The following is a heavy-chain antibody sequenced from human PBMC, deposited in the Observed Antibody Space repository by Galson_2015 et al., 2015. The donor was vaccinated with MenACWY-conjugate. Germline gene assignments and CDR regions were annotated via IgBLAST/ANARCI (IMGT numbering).Heavy chain of an antibody. D-gene: IGHD6-19*01. CDR3: AKDIAVDGMWYFDY. Sequence: SLRLSCAASGYTFSTYAMTWVRQAPGKGLEWVSSISSSGSRPYYADSVKGRFTISRDNSKNTLYLQMNNLRAEDTALYYCAKDIAVDGMWYFDYWGQGTLVTVSS. V-gene: IGHV3-23*01. J-gene: IGHJ4*02. CDR2: ISSSGSRP. CDR1: GYTFSTYA.